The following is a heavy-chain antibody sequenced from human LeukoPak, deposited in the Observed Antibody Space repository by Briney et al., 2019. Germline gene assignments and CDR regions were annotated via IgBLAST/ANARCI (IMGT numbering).Heavy chain of an antibody. Sequence: GGSLRLSCSASGFPFSTLGMHWVRQAPGKGLEHVSAISSNGGSTYYADSVKGRFTISRDNSKNTLYLQMSSLRAEDTAVYYCVKGLREEWELLYFDYWGQGTLVTVSS. D-gene: IGHD1-26*01. J-gene: IGHJ4*02. CDR2: ISSNGGST. CDR1: GFPFSTLG. V-gene: IGHV3-64D*06. CDR3: VKGLREEWELLYFDY.